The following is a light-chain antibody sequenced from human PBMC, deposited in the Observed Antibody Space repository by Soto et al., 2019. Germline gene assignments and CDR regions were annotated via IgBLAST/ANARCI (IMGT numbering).Light chain of an antibody. CDR2: GAS. CDR3: QQYKSWLYT. Sequence: ETVMTQSPATLSGSPGERVTLACRASQSVTTYLAWYQQKPGQAPRLLLYGASTRATGVPARFSGSGSGTEFTLTISSLQSEDSAVYYCQQYKSWLYTFGQGTKLEIK. V-gene: IGKV3-15*01. CDR1: QSVTTY. J-gene: IGKJ2*01.